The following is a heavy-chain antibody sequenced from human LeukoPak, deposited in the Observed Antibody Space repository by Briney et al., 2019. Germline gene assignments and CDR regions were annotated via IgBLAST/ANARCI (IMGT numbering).Heavy chain of an antibody. J-gene: IGHJ4*02. CDR3: ARHNKTPTYYYGSGSYFDS. CDR1: GGSISSYY. V-gene: IGHV4-4*07. Sequence: KTSETLSLTCTVSGGSISSYYWSWIRQPAGKGLEWIGRIYTSGSTNYNPSLKSRVTISVDTSNNQFSLKLRSVTAADTAVYYCARHNKTPTYYYGSGSYFDSWGQGTLVTVSS. CDR2: IYTSGST. D-gene: IGHD3-10*01.